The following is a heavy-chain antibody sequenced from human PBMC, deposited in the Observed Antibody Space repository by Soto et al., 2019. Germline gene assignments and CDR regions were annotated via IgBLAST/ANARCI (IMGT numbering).Heavy chain of an antibody. CDR3: ARHQGYTSSLYGMDV. V-gene: IGHV5-10-1*01. J-gene: IGHJ6*02. Sequence: GESLKISCRGSGYNFGSNWITWVRQMPGKGLEWMGRIDPTDSHTKYSPSFQGLVTISADESISTAYLQWSSLKASDSAMYYCARHQGYTSSLYGMDVWGQGTTVT. D-gene: IGHD6-19*01. CDR1: GYNFGSNW. CDR2: IDPTDSHT.